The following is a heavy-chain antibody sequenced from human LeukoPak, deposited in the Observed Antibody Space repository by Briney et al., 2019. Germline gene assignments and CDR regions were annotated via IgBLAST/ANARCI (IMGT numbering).Heavy chain of an antibody. CDR2: IYSGDSHT. CDR3: ASARHSDYVWDY. D-gene: IGHD3-16*01. V-gene: IGHV5-51*01. J-gene: IGHJ4*02. Sequence: GESLKISCKGSGYSFTYWIGWVRQMPGKGLEWMGIIYSGDSHTKYSPSFQGRVTISADKSISTAYLQWSSLEASDTAMYYCASARHSDYVWDYWGQGTLVTVSS. CDR1: GYSFTYW.